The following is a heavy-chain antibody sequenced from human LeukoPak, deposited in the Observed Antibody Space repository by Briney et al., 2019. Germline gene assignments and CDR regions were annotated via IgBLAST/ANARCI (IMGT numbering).Heavy chain of an antibody. J-gene: IGHJ4*02. CDR2: ISAYNGNT. CDR3: ARSQLNYDSSGYYPEDFDY. D-gene: IGHD3-22*01. Sequence: GASVKVSCKASGYTFTSYGISWVRQAPGQGLEWMGRISAYNGNTNYAQKLQGRVTMTTDTSTSTAYMELRSLRSDDTAVYYCARSQLNYDSSGYYPEDFDYWGQGTLVTVSS. CDR1: GYTFTSYG. V-gene: IGHV1-18*01.